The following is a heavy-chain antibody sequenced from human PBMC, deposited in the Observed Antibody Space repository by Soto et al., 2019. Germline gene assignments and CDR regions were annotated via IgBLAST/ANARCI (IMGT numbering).Heavy chain of an antibody. V-gene: IGHV3-9*01. D-gene: IGHD3-3*01. CDR3: ARAEGGPYDFWSGYYHDAFDI. J-gene: IGHJ3*02. CDR2: ISWNSGSI. Sequence: GGSLRLSCAASGFTFDDYAMHWVRQAPGKGLEWVSGISWNSGSIGYADSVKGRFTISRDNAKNSLYLQMNSLRAEDTALYYCARAEGGPYDFWSGYYHDAFDIWGQGTMVTVSS. CDR1: GFTFDDYA.